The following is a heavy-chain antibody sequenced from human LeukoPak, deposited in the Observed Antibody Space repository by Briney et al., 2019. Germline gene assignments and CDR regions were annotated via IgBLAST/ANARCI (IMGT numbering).Heavy chain of an antibody. Sequence: GRSLRLSCTASGFTFSSYAMHWVRQAPGKGLEWVAVISYDGSNKYYADSMKDRFTISRDNSKNTLYLQMNSLRAEDTAVYYCAKVEYDSSGSMYYFDYWGQGTLVTVSS. CDR1: GFTFSSYA. D-gene: IGHD3-22*01. V-gene: IGHV3-30-3*01. J-gene: IGHJ4*02. CDR2: ISYDGSNK. CDR3: AKVEYDSSGSMYYFDY.